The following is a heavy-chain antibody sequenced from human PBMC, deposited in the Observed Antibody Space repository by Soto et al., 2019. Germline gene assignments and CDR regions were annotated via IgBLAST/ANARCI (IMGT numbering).Heavy chain of an antibody. CDR2: MYYSGSS. D-gene: IGHD4-4*01. Sequence: QLQLQESGPGLVKSSETLSLTCSVSGGSISSRTFWWAWIRQPPGKGLEWIGAMYYSGSSYSSPSLKSRVTLSVDTSKNQLSLKLNSVTAADTAVYYCARHPRDDYNYGGSGIFDYWGQGTLVTVSS. V-gene: IGHV4-39*01. CDR3: ARHPRDDYNYGGSGIFDY. CDR1: GGSISSRTFW. J-gene: IGHJ4*02.